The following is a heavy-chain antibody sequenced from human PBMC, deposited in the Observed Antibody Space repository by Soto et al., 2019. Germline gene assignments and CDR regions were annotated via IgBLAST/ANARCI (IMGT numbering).Heavy chain of an antibody. Sequence: SETLSLTCTVSGGSISSYYRSWIRQPPGKGLEWIGYIYYSGSTNYNPSLKSRVTISVDTSKNQFSLKLSSVTAADTAVYYCARGEGTGTQSWFDPWGQGTLVTVSS. CDR2: IYYSGST. J-gene: IGHJ5*02. CDR3: ARGEGTGTQSWFDP. D-gene: IGHD1-7*01. V-gene: IGHV4-59*01. CDR1: GGSISSYY.